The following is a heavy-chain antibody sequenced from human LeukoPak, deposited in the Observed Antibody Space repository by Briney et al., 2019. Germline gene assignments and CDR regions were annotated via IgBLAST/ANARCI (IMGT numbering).Heavy chain of an antibody. Sequence: ASVKVSCKASGGTFSSYAISWVRQAPGQGLEWMGRIIPIHGIANYAQKFQGRVTITADKSTSTAYMELSSLRSEDTAVYYCAREYYYDSSGFSFDYWGQGTLVTVSS. J-gene: IGHJ4*02. CDR1: GGTFSSYA. CDR3: AREYYYDSSGFSFDY. V-gene: IGHV1-69*04. D-gene: IGHD3-22*01. CDR2: IIPIHGIA.